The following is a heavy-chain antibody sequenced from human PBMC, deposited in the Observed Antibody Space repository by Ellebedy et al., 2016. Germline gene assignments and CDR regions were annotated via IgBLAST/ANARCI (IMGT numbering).Heavy chain of an antibody. CDR1: GYTFTGYY. V-gene: IGHV1-2*02. J-gene: IGHJ6*02. Sequence: ASVKVSXXASGYTFTGYYMHWVRQAPGQGLEWMGWINPNSGGTNYAQKFQGRVTMTRDTSISTAYMELSRLRSDDTAVYYCARDLTEYYYDSSGKPYYYGMDVWGQGTTVTVSS. CDR2: INPNSGGT. D-gene: IGHD3-22*01. CDR3: ARDLTEYYYDSSGKPYYYGMDV.